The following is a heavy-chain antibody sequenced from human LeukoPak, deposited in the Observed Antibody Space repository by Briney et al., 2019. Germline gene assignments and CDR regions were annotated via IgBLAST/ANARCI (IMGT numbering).Heavy chain of an antibody. V-gene: IGHV3-23*01. CDR1: GFTFSSYA. CDR2: ISRSGGST. J-gene: IGHJ4*02. D-gene: IGHD6-19*01. CDR3: AKDWLVRFYFDY. Sequence: PGGSLRLSCAASGFTFSSYAMSWVRQAPGKGLEWVSAISRSGGSTYYADSVKGRFTISRDNSKNTLYLQMNSRKAEDTAVYYCAKDWLVRFYFDYWGQGTLVTVSS.